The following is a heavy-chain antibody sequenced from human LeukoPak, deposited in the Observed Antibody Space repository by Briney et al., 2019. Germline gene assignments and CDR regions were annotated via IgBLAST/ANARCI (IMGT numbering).Heavy chain of an antibody. V-gene: IGHV3-21*04. D-gene: IGHD3-9*01. J-gene: IGHJ3*02. CDR1: GFTFNRYS. CDR2: ISSSSSYI. CDR3: ATALVLRYFDWSNDAFDI. Sequence: GGSLRLSCAASGFTFNRYSMNWVRQAPGKGLEWVSSISSSSSYIYYADSVKGRFTISRDNAKNSLSLQMNSLRAEDTAVYYCATALVLRYFDWSNDAFDIWGQGTMVTVSS.